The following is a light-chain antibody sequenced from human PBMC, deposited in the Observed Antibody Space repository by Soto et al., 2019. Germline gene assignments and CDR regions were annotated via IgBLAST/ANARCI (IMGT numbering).Light chain of an antibody. CDR3: SSYAGSNIVV. Sequence: QSALTQPPSASGSPGQSVTISCTGSSSDVGGYNYVSWYQQHPGKAPKLMIYDVSKRPSGVPDRFSDSKSGNTASLTVSGLQAEDEADYYCSSYAGSNIVVFGGGTKVTVL. V-gene: IGLV2-8*01. CDR1: SSDVGGYNY. CDR2: DVS. J-gene: IGLJ2*01.